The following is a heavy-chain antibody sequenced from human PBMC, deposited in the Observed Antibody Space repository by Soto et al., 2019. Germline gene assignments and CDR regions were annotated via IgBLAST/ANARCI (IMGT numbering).Heavy chain of an antibody. J-gene: IGHJ4*02. CDR2: ISGSGGST. CDR1: GFTFSSYA. Sequence: GGSLRLSCAASGFTFSSYAMSWVRQAPGKGLEWVAVISGSGGSTYYADSVKGRFTISRDNSRNTLYLQMNSLRAEGTAVYYCAKCSPRYSSGLKAYYFDYWGQGTLVTVSS. V-gene: IGHV3-23*01. D-gene: IGHD6-19*01. CDR3: AKCSPRYSSGLKAYYFDY.